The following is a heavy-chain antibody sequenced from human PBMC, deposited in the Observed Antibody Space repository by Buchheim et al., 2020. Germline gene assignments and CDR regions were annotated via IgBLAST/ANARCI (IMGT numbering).Heavy chain of an antibody. V-gene: IGHV4-31*03. D-gene: IGHD3-22*01. CDR3: VREDDSSGSFDY. CDR2: IYYSGTT. Sequence: QVRLQESGPGRVKPSETLSLTCNVSGGSISSGGDYWSWIRQYPGKGLEWIGNIYYSGTTYYNPSLKSRSTMSVDRSKNQFSLKMTSVTAADTAVYYCVREDDSSGSFDYWGQGTL. CDR1: GGSISSGGDY. J-gene: IGHJ4*02.